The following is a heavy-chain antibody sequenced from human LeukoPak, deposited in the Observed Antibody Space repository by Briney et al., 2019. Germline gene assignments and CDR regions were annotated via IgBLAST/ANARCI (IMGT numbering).Heavy chain of an antibody. CDR3: ARTTEAHSWQTRYYSYYTDV. J-gene: IGHJ6*03. V-gene: IGHV4-39*01. D-gene: IGHD6-13*01. CDR2: IYYSGNT. CDR1: GVSIGSSNSY. Sequence: SETLSLTCTVSGVSIGSSNSYWGWIRQPPGKGLEWIGSIYYSGNTYYNASLKSQVSISIDTSKNQFSLRLTSVTAADTAVYYCARTTEAHSWQTRYYSYYTDVWGKGTTVTVSS.